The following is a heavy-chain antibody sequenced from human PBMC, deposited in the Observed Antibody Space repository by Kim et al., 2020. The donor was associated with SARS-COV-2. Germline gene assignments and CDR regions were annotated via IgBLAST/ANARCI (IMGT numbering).Heavy chain of an antibody. Sequence: VKGRFTISRDNAKNSLYLQMNSLRAEDTAVYYCAREPLWFGELYGGMDVWGQGTTVTVSS. CDR3: AREPLWFGELYGGMDV. V-gene: IGHV3-11*06. J-gene: IGHJ6*02. D-gene: IGHD3-10*01.